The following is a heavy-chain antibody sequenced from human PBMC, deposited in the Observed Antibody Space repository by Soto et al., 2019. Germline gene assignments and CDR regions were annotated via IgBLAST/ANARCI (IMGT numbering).Heavy chain of an antibody. J-gene: IGHJ3*02. CDR2: IYYSGST. D-gene: IGHD3-22*01. CDR3: ARDSGCDAFDI. CDR1: GGSISSGGYY. V-gene: IGHV4-31*03. Sequence: SETLSLTCTVSGGSISSGGYYWSWIRQHPGKGLEWIGYIYYSGSTYYNPSLKSRVTISVDTSKNQFSLKLRSVTAADTAVYYCARDSGCDAFDIWGQGTMVTVSS.